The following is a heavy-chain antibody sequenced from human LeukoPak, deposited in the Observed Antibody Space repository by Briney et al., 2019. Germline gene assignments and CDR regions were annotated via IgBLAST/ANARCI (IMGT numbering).Heavy chain of an antibody. Sequence: ASVKVSCKASGYTFTSYYMHWVRQAPGQGLEWMGIINPSGGSTSYAQKFQGRVTMTRDTSTSTAYMELRSLRSDDTAVYYCARGQIETYYDFWSGYYTAPNFDYWGQGTLVTVSS. CDR2: INPSGGST. CDR3: ARGQIETYYDFWSGYYTAPNFDY. J-gene: IGHJ4*02. V-gene: IGHV1-46*01. CDR1: GYTFTSYY. D-gene: IGHD3-3*01.